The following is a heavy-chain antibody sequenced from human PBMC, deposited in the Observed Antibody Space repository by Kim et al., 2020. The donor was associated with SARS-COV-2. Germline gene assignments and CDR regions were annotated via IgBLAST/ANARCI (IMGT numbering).Heavy chain of an antibody. J-gene: IGHJ4*02. D-gene: IGHD3-22*01. CDR3: ARRPYDSSGYYHGY. V-gene: IGHV3-66*01. Sequence: ADSVKGRFTSSRDNSKNTLYLQMNGLRAEDTAVYYCARRPYDSSGYYHGYWGQGTLVTVSS.